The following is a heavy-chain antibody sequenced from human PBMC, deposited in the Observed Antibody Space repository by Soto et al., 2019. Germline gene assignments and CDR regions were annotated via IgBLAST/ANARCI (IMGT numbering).Heavy chain of an antibody. CDR2: INAGNGNT. CDR1: GYTFTSYA. J-gene: IGHJ4*02. Sequence: ASVKVSCKASGYTFTSYAMHWVRQAPGQRLEWMGWINAGNGNTKYSQKFQGRVTITADESTSTAYMELSSLRSEDTAVYYCARGLYSGSYYPFDYWGQGTLVTVSS. D-gene: IGHD1-26*01. CDR3: ARGLYSGSYYPFDY. V-gene: IGHV1-3*01.